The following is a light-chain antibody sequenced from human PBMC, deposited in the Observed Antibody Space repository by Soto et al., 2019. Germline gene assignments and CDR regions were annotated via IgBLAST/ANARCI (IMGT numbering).Light chain of an antibody. CDR1: QSIGSW. J-gene: IGKJ1*01. V-gene: IGKV1-5*03. Sequence: DIQMTQSPTTLSASVGDRVTITCRASQSIGSWLAWYQQKPGKAPTLLIYKASTLESGVPARFSGSGSGTEFILTISSLQPDDFAGYYCQQYGSYSPWTFGQGTKVEIK. CDR3: QQYGSYSPWT. CDR2: KAS.